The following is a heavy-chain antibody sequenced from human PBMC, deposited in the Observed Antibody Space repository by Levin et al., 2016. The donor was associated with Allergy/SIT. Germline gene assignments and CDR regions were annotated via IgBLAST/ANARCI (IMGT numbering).Heavy chain of an antibody. CDR3: ARGSNEGDIDY. CDR2: IYYSGST. CDR1: GGSISSYY. D-gene: IGHD3-16*01. V-gene: IGHV4-59*01. Sequence: SETLSLTCTVSGGSISSYYWSWIRQPPGKGLEWIGYIYYSGSTNYNPSLKSRVTISVDTSKNQFSLKLSSVTAADTAVYYCARGSNEGDIDYWGQGTLVTVSS. J-gene: IGHJ4*02.